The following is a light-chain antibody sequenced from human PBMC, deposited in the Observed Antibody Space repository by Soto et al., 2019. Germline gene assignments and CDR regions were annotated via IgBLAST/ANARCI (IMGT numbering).Light chain of an antibody. CDR2: DVS. V-gene: IGLV2-11*01. CDR1: SSDVGGYNY. Sequence: QSALTQPRSVSGSPGLSVIISCTGTSSDVGGYNYVSWYQQHPGKAPKLMIYDVSKRPSGVPDRFSGSKSGNTASLTISGFQAEDEADYYCCSYAGSYTYVFGTGTKLTVL. J-gene: IGLJ1*01. CDR3: CSYAGSYTYV.